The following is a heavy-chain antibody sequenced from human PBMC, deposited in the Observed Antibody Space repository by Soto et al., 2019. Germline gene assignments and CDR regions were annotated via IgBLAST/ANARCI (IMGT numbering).Heavy chain of an antibody. CDR2: ISHDGTKK. D-gene: IGHD2-2*01. V-gene: IGHV3-30*18. CDR3: AKGIGLQFIVVVPSTMQDPIDY. Sequence: GGSLRLSCAASVFTFSSYGMHWVRQAPGKGLEWVAVISHDGTKKYYADSVKGRFTISRDNSKNTLYLQMNSLRVEDTAVYYCAKGIGLQFIVVVPSTMQDPIDYWGQGTLVTVSS. J-gene: IGHJ4*02. CDR1: VFTFSSYG.